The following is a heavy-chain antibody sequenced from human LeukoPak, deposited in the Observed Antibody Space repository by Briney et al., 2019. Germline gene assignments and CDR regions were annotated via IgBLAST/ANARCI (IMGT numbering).Heavy chain of an antibody. D-gene: IGHD1-1*01. CDR1: GFTFSSYG. Sequence: PSGGSLRLSCAASGFTFSSYGMHWVRQPTGQGLEWVSTIGTASDTYYPGSVEGRFTLPRDNAKNSLYLQMNSLTAGDTAVYYCARGPPRGKYYYMDVWGKGTTVTVSS. J-gene: IGHJ6*03. CDR3: ARGPPRGKYYYMDV. V-gene: IGHV3-13*01. CDR2: IGTASDT.